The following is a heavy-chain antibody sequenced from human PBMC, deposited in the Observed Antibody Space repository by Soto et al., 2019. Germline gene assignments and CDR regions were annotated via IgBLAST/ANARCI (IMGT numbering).Heavy chain of an antibody. D-gene: IGHD1-26*01. Sequence: EVQLVESGGGLVQPGGSLRLSCEASAFTVRTNYTTWVRQAPGKGLEWVSVIYSGGTTYYADSVKGRFTISRDNSKNTLYLQMNSLRAEDTAVYYCVRREYYHYYMDVWGKGTTVTVS. CDR1: AFTVRTNY. CDR3: VRREYYHYYMDV. J-gene: IGHJ6*03. CDR2: IYSGGTT. V-gene: IGHV3-66*01.